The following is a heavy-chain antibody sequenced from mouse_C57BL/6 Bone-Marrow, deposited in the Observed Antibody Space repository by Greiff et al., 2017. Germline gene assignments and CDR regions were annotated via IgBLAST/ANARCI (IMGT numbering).Heavy chain of an antibody. J-gene: IGHJ3*01. CDR3: ATYDGNYGAY. CDR2: IDPGSGGT. CDR1: GYAFTNYL. Sequence: QVQLQQSGAELVRPGTSVTVSCKASGYAFTNYLIEWVKQRPGQGLEWIGVIDPGSGGTNYNEKFKGKATLTADKSSSTAYMQLSSLTSEDSAVYFCATYDGNYGAYWGQGTLVTVSA. D-gene: IGHD2-10*01. V-gene: IGHV1-54*01.